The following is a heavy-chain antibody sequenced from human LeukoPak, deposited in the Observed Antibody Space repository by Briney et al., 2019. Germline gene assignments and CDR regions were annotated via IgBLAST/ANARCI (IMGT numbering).Heavy chain of an antibody. Sequence: SETLSLTCAVYGGSFSGYYWSWIRQPPGKGLEWIGEINHSGSTNYNPSLKSRVTISVDTSKNQFSLKLSSVTAADTAVYYCARRGNSGSYRMGPFDYWGQGTLVTVSS. D-gene: IGHD1-26*01. V-gene: IGHV4-34*01. J-gene: IGHJ4*02. CDR2: INHSGST. CDR1: GGSFSGYY. CDR3: ARRGNSGSYRMGPFDY.